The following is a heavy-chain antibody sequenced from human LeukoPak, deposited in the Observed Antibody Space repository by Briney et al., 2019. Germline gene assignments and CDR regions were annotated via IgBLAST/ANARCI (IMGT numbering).Heavy chain of an antibody. J-gene: IGHJ3*02. CDR2: ISWNSGSI. V-gene: IGHV3-9*01. CDR1: GFTFDDYA. CDR3: AKDTAIIAQNAFDI. Sequence: PGGSLRLSCAASGFTFDDYAMHWVRQAPGKGLEWVSGISWNSGSIGYADSVKGRFTISRDNAKNSLYLQMNSLRAEDTALYYCAKDTAIIAQNAFDIWGQGTMVTVSS.